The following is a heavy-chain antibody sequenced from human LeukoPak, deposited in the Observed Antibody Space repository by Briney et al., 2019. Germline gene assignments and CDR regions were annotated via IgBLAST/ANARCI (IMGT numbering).Heavy chain of an antibody. CDR2: ISAYNGNT. J-gene: IGHJ4*02. CDR1: GYTFTSYA. D-gene: IGHD3-9*01. V-gene: IGHV1-18*01. Sequence: ASVKVSCKASGYTFTSYAMNWVRQAPGQGLEWMGWISAYNGNTNYAQKLQGRVTMTTDTSTSTAYMELRSLRFDDTAVYYCARDQNDYDILTAGNYFDYWGQGTLVTVSS. CDR3: ARDQNDYDILTAGNYFDY.